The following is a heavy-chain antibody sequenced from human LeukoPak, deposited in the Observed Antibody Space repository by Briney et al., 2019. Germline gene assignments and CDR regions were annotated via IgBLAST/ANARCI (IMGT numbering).Heavy chain of an antibody. D-gene: IGHD6-6*01. CDR2: ILHSGST. CDR1: GGSISSSNW. Sequence: PSGTLSLTCAVSGGSISSSNWWSWVRQSPGKGLEWIGRILHSGSTDYNPSLKSRVTISIDTSSNQFSLNLNSVTAADTAVYYCARDVHYFDYWGQGILVTVSS. J-gene: IGHJ4*02. V-gene: IGHV4-4*02. CDR3: ARDVHYFDY.